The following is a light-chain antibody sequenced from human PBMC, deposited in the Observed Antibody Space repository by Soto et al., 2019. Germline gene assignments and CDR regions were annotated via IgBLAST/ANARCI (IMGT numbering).Light chain of an antibody. Sequence: ETVLTQSPGTLSLSPGERATLSCRASPSVSSSYLAWYQQTPVQAPRLLIYGASSRATGSPDRFRGGGSGTDFSRTISRLEAADFAVYYCQQYGSSLLTFGGGTKVE. CDR2: GAS. CDR1: PSVSSSY. J-gene: IGKJ4*01. CDR3: QQYGSSLLT. V-gene: IGKV3-20*01.